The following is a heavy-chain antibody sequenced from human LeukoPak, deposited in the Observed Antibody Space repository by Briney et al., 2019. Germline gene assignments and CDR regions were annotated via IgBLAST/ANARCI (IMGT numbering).Heavy chain of an antibody. CDR2: VYYSGTT. Sequence: SETLSLTCTVSGGSISSYYWSWIRQAPGKGLEWIGYVYYSGTTKYNPSLMGRVSISVDTSKNQFSLRLSSVAAADTAVYYCARHGGSYFYYWGQGTLVTVSS. V-gene: IGHV4-59*08. CDR1: GGSISSYY. D-gene: IGHD1-26*01. CDR3: ARHGGSYFYY. J-gene: IGHJ4*02.